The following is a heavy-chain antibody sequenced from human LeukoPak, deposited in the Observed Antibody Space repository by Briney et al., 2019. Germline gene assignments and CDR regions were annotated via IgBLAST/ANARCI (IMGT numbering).Heavy chain of an antibody. D-gene: IGHD3-22*01. CDR2: IIPIFDTA. Sequence: ASVKVSCKASGGTFSSYAISWVRQAPGQGLEWMGGIIPIFDTANYAQKFQGIFAITADESPSTAYMELSSLRSEDTAVYYCARDLDSSGYYHYDYWGQGTLVTVSS. J-gene: IGHJ4*02. CDR3: ARDLDSSGYYHYDY. V-gene: IGHV1-69*01. CDR1: GGTFSSYA.